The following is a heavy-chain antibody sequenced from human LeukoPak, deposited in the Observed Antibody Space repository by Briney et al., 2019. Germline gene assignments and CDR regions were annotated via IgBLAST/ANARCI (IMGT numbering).Heavy chain of an antibody. J-gene: IGHJ5*02. CDR1: GYSFNKFG. D-gene: IGHD2-21*01. V-gene: IGHV1-18*01. Sequence: ASVKVSCKASGYSFNKFGISWVRQAPGQGLEWIGWISGYSGKTDSAQKLQDRVTMTTDNSTSTAYLELRSLRSDDTAVYSCVRVGSAYGDPLEFDLWGQGTLVTVSS. CDR2: ISGYSGKT. CDR3: VRVGSAYGDPLEFDL.